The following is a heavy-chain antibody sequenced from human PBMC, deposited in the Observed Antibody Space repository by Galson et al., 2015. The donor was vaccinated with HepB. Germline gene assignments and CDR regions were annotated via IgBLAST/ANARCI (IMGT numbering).Heavy chain of an antibody. CDR1: GDSVSSNSAA. CDR2: TYYRSKWYN. CDR3: ARQPKSSIILLWFGEFDY. D-gene: IGHD3-10*01. Sequence: CAISGDSVSSNSAAWNWIRQSPSRGLEWLGRTYYRSKWYNDYAVSVKSRITINPDTSKNQFSLQLNSVTPEDTAVYYCARQPKSSIILLWFGEFDYWGQGTLVTVSS. V-gene: IGHV6-1*01. J-gene: IGHJ4*02.